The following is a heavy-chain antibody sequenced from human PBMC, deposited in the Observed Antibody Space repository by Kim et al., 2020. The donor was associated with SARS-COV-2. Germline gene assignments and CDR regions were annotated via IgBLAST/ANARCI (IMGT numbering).Heavy chain of an antibody. D-gene: IGHD5-18*01. V-gene: IGHV4-34*01. Sequence: YNWSHKNRVTVSADSSKNQVALKLVSVSAADTAVYYCARGPIQLTHDFDYWGQGVLVTVSS. CDR3: ARGPIQLTHDFDY. J-gene: IGHJ4*02.